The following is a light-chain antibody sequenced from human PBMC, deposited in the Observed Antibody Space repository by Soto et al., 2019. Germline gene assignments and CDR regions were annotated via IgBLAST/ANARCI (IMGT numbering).Light chain of an antibody. CDR3: QQCGDSWS. J-gene: IGKJ1*01. V-gene: IGKV1-5*01. CDR2: DAS. Sequence: DIRMTQSPSTLSASVGDRVTITCRASQNIGTWLAWYQQKPGKAPDLLIYDASTLESGVPSRFSGSGSGTEFTLTISSLQRGDLATYYCQQCGDSWSFGQGTKVEIK. CDR1: QNIGTW.